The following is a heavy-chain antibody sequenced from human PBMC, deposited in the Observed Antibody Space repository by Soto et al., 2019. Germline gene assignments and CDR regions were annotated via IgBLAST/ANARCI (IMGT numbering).Heavy chain of an antibody. J-gene: IGHJ4*02. CDR1: GFTFSTYS. D-gene: IGHD6-13*01. CDR3: ARTASSSWFAFDY. CDR2: ISSGSSSI. V-gene: IGHV3-48*02. Sequence: PGGSLRLSCAASGFTFSTYSMNWVRQAPGKGLEWVSYISSGSSSIFYADSVKGRFTISRDNAKNSLYLQMNSLRDEDTAVYYCARTASSSWFAFDYWGQGTLVTVSS.